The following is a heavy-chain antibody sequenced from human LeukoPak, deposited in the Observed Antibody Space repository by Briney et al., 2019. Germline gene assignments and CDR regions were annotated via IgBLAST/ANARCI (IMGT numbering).Heavy chain of an antibody. J-gene: IGHJ1*01. CDR3: ARDGDSSGYYYVSWGRYFQH. V-gene: IGHV7-4-1*02. CDR2: INTNTGNP. CDR1: GYTFTSYA. Sequence: GASVKVSCKASGYTFTSYAMNWVRQAPGQGLEWMGWINTNTGNPTYAQGFTGRFVFSLDTSVSTAYLQISSLKAEDTAVYYCARDGDSSGYYYVSWGRYFQHWGQGTLVTVSS. D-gene: IGHD3-22*01.